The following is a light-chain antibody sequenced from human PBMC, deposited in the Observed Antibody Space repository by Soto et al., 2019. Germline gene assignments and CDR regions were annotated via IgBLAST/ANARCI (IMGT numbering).Light chain of an antibody. Sequence: QSALTQPPSASGSPGQSVTISCTRTSRDVGGYNYVSWYQQHPGKAPKLMIYEVSKRPSGVPDRFSGSKSGNTASLTVSGRHAEDEADYYCSSYAGSDTYVFGSGTKLTVL. CDR1: SRDVGGYNY. J-gene: IGLJ1*01. V-gene: IGLV2-8*01. CDR3: SSYAGSDTYV. CDR2: EVS.